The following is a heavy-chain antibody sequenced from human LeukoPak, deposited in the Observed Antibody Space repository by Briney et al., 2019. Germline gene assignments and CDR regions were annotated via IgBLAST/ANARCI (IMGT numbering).Heavy chain of an antibody. CDR1: GFTFSSYW. Sequence: PGGSLRLSCAASGFTFSSYWMTWVRQAPGKGLEWVANIGEDGSEKYYVDSVKGRFTISRDNAKNSLYLQVNSLRAEDTAVYYCARESGPLDIWGQGTMVTVSS. CDR3: ARESGPLDI. D-gene: IGHD6-25*01. CDR2: IGEDGSEK. V-gene: IGHV3-7*01. J-gene: IGHJ3*02.